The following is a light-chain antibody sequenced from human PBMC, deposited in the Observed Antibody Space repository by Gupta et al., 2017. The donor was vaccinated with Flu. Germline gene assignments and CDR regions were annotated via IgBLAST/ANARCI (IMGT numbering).Light chain of an antibody. J-gene: IGKJ1*01. CDR3: QQYGSSPRT. CDR2: GAS. V-gene: IGKV3-20*01. Sequence: EIVLTPSPGTLSLSPGERATLSCRASQRISSSHLAWYQQKPGQAPRLLIYGASSRATGIPDRFSGSGSGTDFTLTISRLEPEDFAVYYCQQYGSSPRTFGQGTKVEIK. CDR1: QRISSSH.